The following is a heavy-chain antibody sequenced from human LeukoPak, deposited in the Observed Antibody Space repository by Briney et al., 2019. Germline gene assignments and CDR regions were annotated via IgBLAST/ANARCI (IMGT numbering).Heavy chain of an antibody. V-gene: IGHV3-23*01. Sequence: GGSLRLSCAASGFTFSSYWMHWVRQAPGKGLEWVSAISGSGGSTYYADSVKGRFTISRDNSKNTLYLQMNSLRAEDTAVYYCAKGRNYYDSSGPFDYWGQGTLVTVSS. D-gene: IGHD3-22*01. J-gene: IGHJ4*02. CDR3: AKGRNYYDSSGPFDY. CDR2: ISGSGGST. CDR1: GFTFSSYW.